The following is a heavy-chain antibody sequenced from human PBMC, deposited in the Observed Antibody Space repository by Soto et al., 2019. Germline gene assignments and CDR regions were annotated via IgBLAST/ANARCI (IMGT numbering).Heavy chain of an antibody. V-gene: IGHV4-31*03. CDR2: IYYSGST. Sequence: PSETLSLTCTVSGGSISSGGYYWSWIRQHPGKGLEWIGYIYYSGSTYYNPSLKSRVTISVDTSKNQFSLKLSSVTAADTAVYYFARAMAGYCSSTSCWTSPFDYWGQGTLVTVSS. D-gene: IGHD2-2*01. CDR1: GGSISSGGYY. CDR3: ARAMAGYCSSTSCWTSPFDY. J-gene: IGHJ4*02.